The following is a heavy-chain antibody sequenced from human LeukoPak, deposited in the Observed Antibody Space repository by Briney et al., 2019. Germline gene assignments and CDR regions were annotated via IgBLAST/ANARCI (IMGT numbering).Heavy chain of an antibody. CDR2: IKEDGSEK. CDR3: ARVGVAGTYFDY. J-gene: IGHJ4*02. CDR1: GFRFRNHW. Sequence: GGSLRLSCEASGFRFRNHWMNWVRQAPGKGLEWVANIKEDGSEKYYVDSVKGRFTISRDNAKNSLYLQMNSLRAEDTAVYYCARVGVAGTYFDYWGQGTLVTVSS. V-gene: IGHV3-7*01. D-gene: IGHD6-19*01.